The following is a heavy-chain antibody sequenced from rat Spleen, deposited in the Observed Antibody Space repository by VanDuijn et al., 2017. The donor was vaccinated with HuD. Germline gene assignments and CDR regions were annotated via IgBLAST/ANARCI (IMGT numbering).Heavy chain of an antibody. Sequence: EVQLVESDGGLVQPGRSLKLSCAASGFTFSDYYMAWVRQAPTKGLEWVATISSGGRRNYYRDSVKGRFTISRDNAKSSLYLQMDSLRSEDTASYYCVRHGYTRYYFDYWGQGVMVTVSS. CDR1: GFTFSDYY. CDR2: ISSGGRRN. V-gene: IGHV5-29*01. J-gene: IGHJ2*01. D-gene: IGHD1-9*01. CDR3: VRHGYTRYYFDY.